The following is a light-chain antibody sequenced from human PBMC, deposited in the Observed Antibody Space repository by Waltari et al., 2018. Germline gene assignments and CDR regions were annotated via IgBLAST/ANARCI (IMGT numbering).Light chain of an antibody. CDR3: QQSSNWPRT. V-gene: IGKV3-15*01. J-gene: IGKJ1*01. CDR2: GAS. CDR1: QSVSSN. Sequence: EIVMTQSPATLSVSPGGRATLSCRASQSVSSNLAWYQQKPGQAPRLLIYGASTRAPGIPARFSGSGSGTEFTLTISSLQSEDFAVYYCQQSSNWPRTFGQGTKVEIK.